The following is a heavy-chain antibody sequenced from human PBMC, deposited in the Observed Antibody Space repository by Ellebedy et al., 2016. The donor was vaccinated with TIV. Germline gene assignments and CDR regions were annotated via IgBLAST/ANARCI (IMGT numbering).Heavy chain of an antibody. CDR2: INPNSGGT. CDR1: GYTFTGYY. D-gene: IGHD4-17*01. Sequence: ASVKVSXXASGYTFTGYYMHWVRQAPGQGLEWMGWINPNSGGTNYAQKFQGRVTITRDTSISTAYMELSRLRSDDTAVYYCARLTTVTTDYYYGMDVWGQGTTVTVSS. J-gene: IGHJ6*02. V-gene: IGHV1-2*02. CDR3: ARLTTVTTDYYYGMDV.